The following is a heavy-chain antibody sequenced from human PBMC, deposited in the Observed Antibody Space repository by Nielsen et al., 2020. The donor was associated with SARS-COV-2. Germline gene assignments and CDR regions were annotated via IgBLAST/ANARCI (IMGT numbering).Heavy chain of an antibody. CDR2: ISYDGSNK. Sequence: GESLKISCAASGFTFSSYGMHWVRQAPGKGLEWVAVISYDGSNKYYADSVKGRFTISRDNSKNTLYLQMNSLRAEDTAVYYCAKVLWFGELLYDAFDIWGQGTMVTVSS. D-gene: IGHD3-10*01. CDR1: GFTFSSYG. J-gene: IGHJ3*02. V-gene: IGHV3-30*18. CDR3: AKVLWFGELLYDAFDI.